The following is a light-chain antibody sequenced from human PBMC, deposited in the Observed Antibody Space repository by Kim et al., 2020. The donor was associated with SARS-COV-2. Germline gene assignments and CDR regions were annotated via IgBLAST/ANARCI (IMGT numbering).Light chain of an antibody. V-gene: IGLV10-54*02. J-gene: IGLJ2*01. CDR3: SQV. CDR1: SNIVGNQG. CDR2: RNN. Sequence: QAGLTQPPSVSKGLRQTATLTCTGNSNIVGNQGAAWLQQHQGHPPKLLSYRNNNRPSGISERFSASRSGNTASLTITGLQPEDEADYYCSQVFGGGTQLTVL.